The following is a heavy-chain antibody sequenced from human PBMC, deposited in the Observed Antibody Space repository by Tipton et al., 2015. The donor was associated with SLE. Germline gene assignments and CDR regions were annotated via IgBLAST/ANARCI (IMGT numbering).Heavy chain of an antibody. CDR3: AREAKYSGSYYNWFDT. J-gene: IGHJ5*02. V-gene: IGHV4-38-2*02. D-gene: IGHD1-26*01. CDR1: GYSISSGDY. CDR2: ISHTENS. Sequence: TLSLTCTVSGYSISSGDYWGWIRQPPGKGLEWIAIISHTENSYYNPPLKSRVAISIDTSRNQFSLRLSSGTAADTAMYYCAREAKYSGSYYNWFDTWGQGTLVTVSP.